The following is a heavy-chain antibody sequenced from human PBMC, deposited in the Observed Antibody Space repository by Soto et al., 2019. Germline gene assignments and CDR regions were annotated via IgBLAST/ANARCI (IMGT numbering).Heavy chain of an antibody. CDR2: IYYTGST. V-gene: IGHV4-59*01. J-gene: IGHJ5*02. D-gene: IGHD2-15*01. CDR1: GGSISTYY. CDR3: VRASGCSGDSCAFDP. Sequence: PSXTLSLTCTVSGGSISTYYWSWIRQPPVKGLEWIGYIYYTGSTNYNPSLKSRVTISVDTSKNQFSLKLSSVTAADTAVYYCVRASGCSGDSCAFDPWGQGTLVTVSS.